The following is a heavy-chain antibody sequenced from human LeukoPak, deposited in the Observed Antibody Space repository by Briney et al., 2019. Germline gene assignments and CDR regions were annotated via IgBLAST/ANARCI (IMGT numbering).Heavy chain of an antibody. V-gene: IGHV4-39*07. D-gene: IGHD3-10*01. CDR2: IYYSGST. J-gene: IGHJ4*02. Sequence: SETLSLTCTVSGGSISSSSYYWGWIRQPPGKGLEWIGSIYYSGSTYYNPSLKSRVTISVDTSKNQFSLKLSSVTAADTAVYYCARDGGIWFGELDTGLFDYWGQGTLVTVSS. CDR3: ARDGGIWFGELDTGLFDY. CDR1: GGSISSSSYY.